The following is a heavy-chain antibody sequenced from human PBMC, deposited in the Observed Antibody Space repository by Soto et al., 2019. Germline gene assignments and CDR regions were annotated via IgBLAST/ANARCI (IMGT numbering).Heavy chain of an antibody. CDR3: AQDKIQQPRYFDY. V-gene: IGHV3-30*18. D-gene: IGHD1-1*01. CDR1: GFTFSSYG. CDR2: ISYGGSNK. J-gene: IGHJ4*02. Sequence: GSLRLSCAASGFTFSSYGMHWVRQAPGKGLEWVAVISYGGSNKYYADSVKGRFTISRDNSKNTLYLQMNSLRAEDTAVYYCAQDKIQQPRYFDYWGQGPLVTVSS.